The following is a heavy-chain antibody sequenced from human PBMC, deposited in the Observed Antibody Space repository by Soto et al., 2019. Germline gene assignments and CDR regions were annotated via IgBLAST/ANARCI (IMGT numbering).Heavy chain of an antibody. Sequence: PGGSLRLSCAASGFTFSSYAMHWVRQAPGKGLEWVAVISYDGSNKYYADSVKGRFTISRDNSKNTLYLQMNSLRAEDTAVYYCARDLIAARLGYWGQGTLVTVSS. CDR2: ISYDGSNK. CDR3: ARDLIAARLGY. CDR1: GFTFSSYA. J-gene: IGHJ4*02. D-gene: IGHD6-6*01. V-gene: IGHV3-30-3*01.